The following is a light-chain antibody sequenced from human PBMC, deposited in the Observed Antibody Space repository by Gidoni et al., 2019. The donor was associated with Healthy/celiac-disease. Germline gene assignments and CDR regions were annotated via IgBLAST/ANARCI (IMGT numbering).Light chain of an antibody. CDR1: PSVSSSY. J-gene: IGKJ1*01. Sequence: EIVFTQSPGTLSFSPGERATLSCRASPSVSSSYLAWSQQKPGQAPRFLIYGASSRATGNPDRFSGSGSGTDFTLTISRLEPEDFAVYYCQQYGSSPRTFGQGTKVEIK. CDR2: GAS. CDR3: QQYGSSPRT. V-gene: IGKV3-20*01.